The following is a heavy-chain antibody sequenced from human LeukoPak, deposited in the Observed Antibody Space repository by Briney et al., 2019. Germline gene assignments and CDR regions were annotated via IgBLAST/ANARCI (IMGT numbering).Heavy chain of an antibody. V-gene: IGHV3-11*01. CDR1: GFTFSDHY. D-gene: IGHD7-27*01. CDR2: LSNTGSDI. CDR3: ARGHWGLDY. Sequence: GGSLRLSCAVSGFTFSDHYKTWIRQAPGKGLEYISYLSNTGSDISYADSVKGRFSISRDNAKNSLYLQMNSLRAEDTAMYYCARGHWGLDYWGQGTLVTVSS. J-gene: IGHJ4*02.